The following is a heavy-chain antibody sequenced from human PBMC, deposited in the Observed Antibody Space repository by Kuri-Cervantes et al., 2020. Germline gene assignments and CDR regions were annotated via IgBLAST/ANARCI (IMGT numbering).Heavy chain of an antibody. CDR3: ARGMVADF. CDR2: ISPYNGDT. J-gene: IGHJ4*02. D-gene: IGHD4/OR15-4a*01. Sequence: ASVKVSCKAPGYTFNSYAISWVRQAPGQGLEWMGWISPYNGDTRYAQKLQGRVTMTTDTSTGTAYMELRSLRSDDTAVYYCARGMVADFWGRGTLVTVSS. CDR1: GYTFNSYA. V-gene: IGHV1-18*01.